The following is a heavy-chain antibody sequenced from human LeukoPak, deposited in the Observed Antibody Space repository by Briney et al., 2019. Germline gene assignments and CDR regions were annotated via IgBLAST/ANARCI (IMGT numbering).Heavy chain of an antibody. J-gene: IGHJ4*02. Sequence: GASVKVSCKASGYTFTSCVISCERQAPGQGLEWMGWIGAYNGNTNYAQKLQGRVTMTTDTSTSTAYMELRSLRSDDTAVYYCGYGGNSVDYWGQGTLVTVSS. CDR2: IGAYNGNT. D-gene: IGHD4-23*01. CDR3: GYGGNSVDY. CDR1: GYTFTSCV. V-gene: IGHV1-18*01.